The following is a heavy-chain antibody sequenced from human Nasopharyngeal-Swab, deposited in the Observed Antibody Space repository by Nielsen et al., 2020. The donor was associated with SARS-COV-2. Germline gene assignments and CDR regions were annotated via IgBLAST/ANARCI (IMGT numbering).Heavy chain of an antibody. D-gene: IGHD5-24*01. CDR3: ARDLGRDGYNAYYYYGMDV. CDR2: IYHSGST. V-gene: IGHV4-59*01. J-gene: IGHJ6*04. Sequence: WIRQPPGKGLEWIGYIYHSGSTNYNPSLKSRVTISVDTSKNQFSLKLSSVTAADTAVYYCARDLGRDGYNAYYYYGMDVWGKGTTVTVSS.